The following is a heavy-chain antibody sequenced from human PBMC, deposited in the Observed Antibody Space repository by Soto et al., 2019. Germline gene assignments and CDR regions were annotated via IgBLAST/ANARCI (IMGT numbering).Heavy chain of an antibody. Sequence: QVQLVQSGAEVKKPGSSVKVSCKASGGTFSSYAISWVRQAPGQGLEWMGGIIPIFGTANYAQKFQGRVTMTADKSTSTAYMELSSLRSEDTAVYYCARDRYYYDSSGYYQQDAFDIWGQGTMVTVSS. CDR1: GGTFSSYA. D-gene: IGHD3-22*01. V-gene: IGHV1-69*06. J-gene: IGHJ3*02. CDR2: IIPIFGTA. CDR3: ARDRYYYDSSGYYQQDAFDI.